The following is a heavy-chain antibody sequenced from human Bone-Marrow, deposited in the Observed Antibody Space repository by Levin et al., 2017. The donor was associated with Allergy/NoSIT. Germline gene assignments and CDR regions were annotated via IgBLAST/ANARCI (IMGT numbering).Heavy chain of an antibody. CDR2: ISYDGSNK. V-gene: IGHV3-30-3*01. CDR3: ARDSAAGRGGAVGYFDY. J-gene: IGHJ4*02. D-gene: IGHD6-13*01. Sequence: GESLKISCAASGFTFSSYAMHWVRQAPGKGLEWVAVISYDGSNKYYADSVKGRFTISRDNSKNTLYLQMNSLRAEDTAVYYCARDSAAGRGGAVGYFDYWGQGTLVTVSS. CDR1: GFTFSSYA.